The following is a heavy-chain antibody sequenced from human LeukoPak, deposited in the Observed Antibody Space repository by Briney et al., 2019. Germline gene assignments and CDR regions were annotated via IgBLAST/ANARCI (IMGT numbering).Heavy chain of an antibody. Sequence: TGGSLRLSCAASGFTFSSYSMNWVRQAPGKGLEWVSSISSRSSIIFYADSVKGRFTISRDNAKDSLYLQMNSLRAEDTAVYYCANGGVGATRDDTFDIWGQGTMVTVSS. D-gene: IGHD1-26*01. CDR3: ANGGVGATRDDTFDI. CDR2: ISSRSSII. V-gene: IGHV3-21*01. J-gene: IGHJ3*02. CDR1: GFTFSSYS.